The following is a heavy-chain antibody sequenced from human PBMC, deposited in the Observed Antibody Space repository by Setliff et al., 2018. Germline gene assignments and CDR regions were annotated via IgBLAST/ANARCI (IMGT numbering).Heavy chain of an antibody. J-gene: IGHJ4*02. V-gene: IGHV4-59*11. CDR1: GGSISSHY. Sequence: PSETLSLTCTVSGGSISSHYWSWIRQPPGKGLEWIGSIYYSGSTNYNPSLKSRVTISVDKSKNQFSLKLISVTAADTAVYYCARSSVRYSTDWGQGTLVTVSS. CDR3: ARSSVRYSTD. D-gene: IGHD6-13*01. CDR2: IYYSGST.